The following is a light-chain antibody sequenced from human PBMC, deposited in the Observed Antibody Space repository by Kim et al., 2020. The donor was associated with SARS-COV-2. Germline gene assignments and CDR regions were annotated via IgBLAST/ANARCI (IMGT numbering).Light chain of an antibody. CDR2: SDH. CDR3: QVWDSSSDLRV. Sequence: APGKTARIPCGGDNIGSKGVHWYQQRPGQAPVLVIYSDHDRPSGIPERFSGDNAGNMATLTISRVEAGDEADYFCQVWDSSSDLRVFGGGTKVTVL. V-gene: IGLV3-21*04. CDR1: NIGSKG. J-gene: IGLJ2*01.